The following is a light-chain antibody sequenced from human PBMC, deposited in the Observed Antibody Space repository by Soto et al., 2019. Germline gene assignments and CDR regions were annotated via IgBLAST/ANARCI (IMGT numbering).Light chain of an antibody. V-gene: IGKV1-27*01. Sequence: IQLTQSPSSLSASVGDRVTITCRASQGISSHLAWYQQIPGKVPKLLIYSASTLQSGVPSRFSGSGSGTDFTLTISSLQPEDVAIYYCQKYNSGPLTFGGGTKVDIK. CDR3: QKYNSGPLT. J-gene: IGKJ4*01. CDR2: SAS. CDR1: QGISSH.